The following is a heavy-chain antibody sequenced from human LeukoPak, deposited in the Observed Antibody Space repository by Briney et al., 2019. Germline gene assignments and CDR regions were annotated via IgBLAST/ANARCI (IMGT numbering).Heavy chain of an antibody. CDR3: ARAKDSGYDLNYYYYYMDV. Sequence: AGGSLRLSCAASGFTVRSSYMSWVRQAPGKGLEWVSVIYSGGRTYYADSVKGRFTISRDNSKSTLYLQMSSLRAEDTAVYYCARAKDSGYDLNYYYYYMDVWGKGTTVTVSS. CDR1: GFTVRSSY. D-gene: IGHD5-12*01. CDR2: IYSGGRT. V-gene: IGHV3-53*01. J-gene: IGHJ6*03.